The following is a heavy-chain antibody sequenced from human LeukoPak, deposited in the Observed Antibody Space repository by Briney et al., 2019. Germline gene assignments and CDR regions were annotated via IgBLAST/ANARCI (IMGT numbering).Heavy chain of an antibody. D-gene: IGHD3-16*01. CDR2: ITYDGHNK. V-gene: IGHV3-30*18. J-gene: IGHJ4*02. CDR1: GFTFSSYG. Sequence: QSGGSLRLCCAASGFTFSSYGMHWVRQAPGKELEWVAVITYDGHNKYYADSVKGRFTISRDNSKNTLYLQMNSLRAEDTAVYYCAKGLIMITFGGQPYYFDYWGQGTLVTVSS. CDR3: AKGLIMITFGGQPYYFDY.